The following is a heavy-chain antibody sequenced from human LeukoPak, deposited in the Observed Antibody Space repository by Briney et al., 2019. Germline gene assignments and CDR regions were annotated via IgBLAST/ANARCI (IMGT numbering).Heavy chain of an antibody. CDR1: GFTFSNYA. V-gene: IGHV3-23*01. J-gene: IGHJ4*02. CDR2: ITSGGST. Sequence: GGSLRLSCAASGFTFSNYAMNWVRQAPGKGLEWDSVITSGGSTYYADSVKGRFTISRDNSKNTLYLQMNSLRAEDTAVYYCAKRLPVVGDRNRAFDYWGQGALVTVSS. CDR3: AKRLPVVGDRNRAFDY. D-gene: IGHD2-21*02.